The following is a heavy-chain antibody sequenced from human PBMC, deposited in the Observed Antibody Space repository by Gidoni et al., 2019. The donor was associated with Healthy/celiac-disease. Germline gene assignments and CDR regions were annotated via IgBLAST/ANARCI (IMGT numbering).Heavy chain of an antibody. CDR3: ARDYYDSSGYYYVGDFDY. Sequence: QVQLVESGGGVVQPGRSLRLSCAASGFTFSITRMHWVRQAPGKGLEWVAVIWYDGSNKYYEDSVKGRFTISRDNSKNTLYLQMNSLRAEDTAVYYCARDYYDSSGYYYVGDFDYWGQGTLVTVSS. J-gene: IGHJ4*02. V-gene: IGHV3-33*01. D-gene: IGHD3-22*01. CDR1: GFTFSITR. CDR2: IWYDGSNK.